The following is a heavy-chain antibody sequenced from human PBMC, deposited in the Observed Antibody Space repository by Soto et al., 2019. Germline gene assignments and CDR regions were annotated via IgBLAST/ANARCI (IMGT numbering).Heavy chain of an antibody. CDR2: MNPNSGNT. V-gene: IGHV1-8*01. CDR3: ARRGSVISSPGVYYYYYGMDV. J-gene: IGHJ6*02. D-gene: IGHD4-4*01. CDR1: GYTSTSYD. Sequence: ASVKVSCKASGYTSTSYDINWVRQATGQGLEWMGWMNPNSGNTGYAQKFQGRVTMTRNTSISTAYMELSSLRSEDTAVYHCARRGSVISSPGVYYYYYGMDVWGQGTTVTVSS.